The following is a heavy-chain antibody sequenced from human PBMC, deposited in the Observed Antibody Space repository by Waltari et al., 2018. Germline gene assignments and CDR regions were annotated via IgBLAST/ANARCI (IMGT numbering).Heavy chain of an antibody. CDR3: ARDERTFDAFDI. J-gene: IGHJ3*02. D-gene: IGHD3-16*01. CDR1: GGTFSSYA. Sequence: QVQLVQSGAEVKKPGSSVKVSCKASGGTFSSYAIHWVRQAPGQGLEGMGRISPNFGTGNYEQKCKGRVTITADKSTSTAYMELSSLRSEDTAVYYCARDERTFDAFDIWGQGTMVTVSS. V-gene: IGHV1-69*13. CDR2: ISPNFGTG.